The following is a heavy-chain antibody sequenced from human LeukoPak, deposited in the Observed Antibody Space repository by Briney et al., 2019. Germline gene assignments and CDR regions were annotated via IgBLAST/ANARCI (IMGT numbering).Heavy chain of an antibody. CDR1: GGTFSSYA. CDR2: IIPIFGTA. V-gene: IGHV1-69*01. Sequence: GSSVKVSRKASGGTFSSYAISWVRQAPGQWLEWMGGIIPIFGTANYAQKFQGRVTITADESTSTAYMELSSLRSEDTAVYYCARDGSGLEWLLLFDYWGQGTLVTVSS. CDR3: ARDGSGLEWLLLFDY. J-gene: IGHJ4*02. D-gene: IGHD3-3*01.